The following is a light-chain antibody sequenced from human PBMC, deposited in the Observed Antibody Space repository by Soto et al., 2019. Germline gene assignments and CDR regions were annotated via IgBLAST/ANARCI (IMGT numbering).Light chain of an antibody. CDR2: SDN. Sequence: QSVLTQPPSASGTPGQRVTISCSGSNSNIGSNTVSWYQQLPGTAPKSLIYSDNQRPSGVPDRISGSWSGTSASLAISGLQSDDEAEYYCAAWADSLRGRVFGGRTKVTVL. V-gene: IGLV1-44*01. CDR1: NSNIGSNT. CDR3: AAWADSLRGRV. J-gene: IGLJ2*01.